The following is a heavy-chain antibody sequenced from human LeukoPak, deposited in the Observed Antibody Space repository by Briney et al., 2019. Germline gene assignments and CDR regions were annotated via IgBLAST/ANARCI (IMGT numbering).Heavy chain of an antibody. Sequence: ASVKVSCKASGYTFTSYYMHWVRQAPGQGLEWMGIINPSGGSTSYAQKFQGRVTMIRDTSTSTVYMELSSLRSEDTAVYYCARGTIEHAPAAPLDYWGQGTLVTVSS. V-gene: IGHV1-46*01. CDR3: ARGTIEHAPAAPLDY. CDR2: INPSGGST. CDR1: GYTFTSYY. D-gene: IGHD4/OR15-4a*01. J-gene: IGHJ4*02.